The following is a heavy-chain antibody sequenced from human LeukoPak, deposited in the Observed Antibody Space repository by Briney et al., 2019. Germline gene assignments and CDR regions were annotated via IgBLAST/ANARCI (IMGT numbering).Heavy chain of an antibody. CDR3: AKLVSLVWYQLLVRDYFDY. D-gene: IGHD2-2*01. J-gene: IGHJ4*02. CDR2: INSGGSST. Sequence: GGPLSLSCAACGFTFSSYWMHWLRHAPGKGLVWVKLINSGGSSTSYADSVKGRFTTSRDNAKNTLYLQMNSLRAEDTAVYYCAKLVSLVWYQLLVRDYFDYWGQGTLVTVSS. V-gene: IGHV3-74*01. CDR1: GFTFSSYW.